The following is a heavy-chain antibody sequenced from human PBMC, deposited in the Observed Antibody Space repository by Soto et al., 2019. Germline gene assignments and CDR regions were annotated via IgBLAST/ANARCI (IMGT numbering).Heavy chain of an antibody. J-gene: IGHJ4*02. CDR1: GYTLTELS. Sequence: VASVKVSCKVSGYTLTELSMHWVRQAPGKGLEWMGGFDSEDGETIYAQKFQGRVTMTEDTSTDTAYMELSSLRSEDTAVYYCATTLYDSSGYSPFDYWGQGPMVPVYS. D-gene: IGHD3-22*01. V-gene: IGHV1-24*01. CDR3: ATTLYDSSGYSPFDY. CDR2: FDSEDGET.